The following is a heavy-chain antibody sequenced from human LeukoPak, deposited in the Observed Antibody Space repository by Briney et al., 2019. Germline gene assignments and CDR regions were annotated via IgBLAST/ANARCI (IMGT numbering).Heavy chain of an antibody. Sequence: SETLSLTCAVYSGSFSGYYWSWIRQPPGKGLEWIGEINHSGSTNYNPSLKSRVTISVDTSKNQFSLKLSSVTAADTAVHYCARGRRYCSSTSCYKPRNWFDPWGQGTLVTVSS. D-gene: IGHD2-2*02. CDR1: SGSFSGYY. V-gene: IGHV4-34*01. J-gene: IGHJ5*02. CDR2: INHSGST. CDR3: ARGRRYCSSTSCYKPRNWFDP.